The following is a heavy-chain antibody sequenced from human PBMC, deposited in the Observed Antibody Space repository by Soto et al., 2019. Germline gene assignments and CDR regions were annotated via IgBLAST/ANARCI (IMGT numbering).Heavy chain of an antibody. D-gene: IGHD3-3*01. CDR2: INHSGST. Sequence: ATLSLTRAVYCGSFSGYCWSWLRQPPGKGLEWIGEINHSGSTNYNPSPKSRVNISVDTSKNQFSLQLSSVTAADTAVYYCSRGPRVVRFLEWLFFGSFDIWGQGTMVT. CDR3: SRGPRVVRFLEWLFFGSFDI. J-gene: IGHJ3*02. CDR1: CGSFSGYC. V-gene: IGHV4-34*01.